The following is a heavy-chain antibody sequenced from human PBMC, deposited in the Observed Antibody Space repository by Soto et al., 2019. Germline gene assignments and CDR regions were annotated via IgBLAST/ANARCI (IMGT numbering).Heavy chain of an antibody. CDR3: ARDLDSSSRNYGMDV. CDR2: IYYSGST. D-gene: IGHD6-6*01. J-gene: IGHJ6*02. V-gene: IGHV4-39*02. Sequence: PSETLSLTCTFSGGSIRSSSYYWGWIRQPPGKGLEWIGSIYYSGSTYYNPSLKSRVTISVDTSKNQFSLKLSSVTAADTAVYYCARDLDSSSRNYGMDVWGQGTTVTVSS. CDR1: GGSIRSSSYY.